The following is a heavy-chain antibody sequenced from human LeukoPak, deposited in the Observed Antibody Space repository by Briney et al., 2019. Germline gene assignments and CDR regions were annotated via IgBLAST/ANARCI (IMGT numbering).Heavy chain of an antibody. J-gene: IGHJ6*03. Sequence: SETLSLTCAVYGGSFSGYYWSWIRQPPGKGLEWIGEINHSGSTNYNPSLKSRFTISVDTSKNQFSLKLSSVTAPDTAVYYCAREYCSSTSCYYYYYYYYMDVWGKGTTVTVSS. CDR1: GGSFSGYY. CDR2: INHSGST. CDR3: AREYCSSTSCYYYYYYYYMDV. V-gene: IGHV4-34*01. D-gene: IGHD2-2*01.